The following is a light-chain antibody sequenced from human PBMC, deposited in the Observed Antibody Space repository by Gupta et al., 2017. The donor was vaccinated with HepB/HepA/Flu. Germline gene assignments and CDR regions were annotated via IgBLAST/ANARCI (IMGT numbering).Light chain of an antibody. CDR1: SGHNNHA. Sequence: QLELTHSPSASASLGASVKLTCTLSSGHNNHAIAWHQQQPQKGPRYLMKLNSDGSHSKGDGVPDRFSGSSAGAERYLIISSLQDEDEADYYCQTWGTGIRIFGGGTKLTVL. CDR3: QTWGTGIRI. J-gene: IGLJ2*01. CDR2: LNSDGSH. V-gene: IGLV4-69*01.